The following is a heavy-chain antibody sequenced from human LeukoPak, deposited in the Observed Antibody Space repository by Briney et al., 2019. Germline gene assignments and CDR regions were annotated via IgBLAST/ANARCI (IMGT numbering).Heavy chain of an antibody. Sequence: PSETLSLTCAVSGGSISSSNWWSWVRQPPGKGLEWIGEIYHSGSTNYNPSLKSRVTISVDKSKNQFSLKLSSVTAAHTAVYYCARRDSSGYYFKDMDYWGQGTLVTVSS. J-gene: IGHJ4*02. D-gene: IGHD3-22*01. CDR2: IYHSGST. V-gene: IGHV4-4*02. CDR1: GGSISSSNW. CDR3: ARRDSSGYYFKDMDY.